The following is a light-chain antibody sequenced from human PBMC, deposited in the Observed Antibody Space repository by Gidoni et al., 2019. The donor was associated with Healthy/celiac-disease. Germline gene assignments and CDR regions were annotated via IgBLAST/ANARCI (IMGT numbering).Light chain of an antibody. V-gene: IGKV1-33*01. CDR1: QDNSNY. J-gene: IGKJ4*01. Sequence: DIQMTQSPSSLSASVGDRVTITCQSSQDNSNYLNWYQQKPGKAPQLLIYDASNLETGVPERFSGSGSGTDFTFTISSLQAEDIATYYCKQYDKLLTFGGGTKVEIK. CDR2: DAS. CDR3: KQYDKLLT.